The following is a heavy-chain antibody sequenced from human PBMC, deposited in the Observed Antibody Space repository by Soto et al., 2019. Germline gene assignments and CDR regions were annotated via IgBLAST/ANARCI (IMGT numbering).Heavy chain of an antibody. V-gene: IGHV5-51*01. Sequence: PGESLKISCKGSGYSFTSYWIGWVRQMPGKGLEWMGIIYPGDSDTRYSPSFQGQVTISADKSISTAYLQWSSLKASDTAMYYCARRYCSSSSCYGVNWSDPWGQGTLVTVSS. CDR2: IYPGDSDT. CDR3: ARRYCSSSSCYGVNWSDP. CDR1: GYSFTSYW. J-gene: IGHJ5*02. D-gene: IGHD2-2*01.